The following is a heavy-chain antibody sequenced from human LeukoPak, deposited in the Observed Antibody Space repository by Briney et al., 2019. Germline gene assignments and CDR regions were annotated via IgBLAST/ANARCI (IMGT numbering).Heavy chain of an antibody. CDR1: GGTFSSYA. CDR2: IIPIFGTA. V-gene: IGHV1-69*05. D-gene: IGHD3-22*01. J-gene: IGHJ3*02. Sequence: ASVKVSCKASGGTFSSYAISWVRQAPGQGLEWMGRIIPIFGTANYAQKFQGRVTITTDESTSTAYMELSSLRSEDTAVYYCASDRYYDSSGYYLVCGAFDIWGQGTMVTVSS. CDR3: ASDRYYDSSGYYLVCGAFDI.